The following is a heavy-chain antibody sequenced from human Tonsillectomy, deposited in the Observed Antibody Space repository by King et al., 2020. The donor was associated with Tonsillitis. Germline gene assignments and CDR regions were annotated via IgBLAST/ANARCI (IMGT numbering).Heavy chain of an antibody. V-gene: IGHV4-4*07. CDR2: IYSSGST. CDR3: AISSYDSSGYYYFDY. Sequence: QLQESGPGLVKPAETLSLSCTVSSGSISSYYWSWIRQPAGKGLEWIGRIGRIYSSGSTNYNPSLKSRVIMSVDTSKNQFSLKLSSVTAADTAVYYCAISSYDSSGYYYFDYWGQGTLVTVAS. J-gene: IGHJ4*02. CDR1: SGSISSYY. D-gene: IGHD3-22*01.